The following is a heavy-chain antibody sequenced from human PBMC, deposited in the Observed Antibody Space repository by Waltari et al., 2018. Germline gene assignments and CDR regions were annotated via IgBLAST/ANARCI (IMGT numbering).Heavy chain of an antibody. CDR2: IYHSGST. J-gene: IGHJ6*03. D-gene: IGHD1-26*01. Sequence: LSLTCAVSGYSISSGYYWGWIRQPPGKGLEWIGSIYHSGSTYYNPSLKSRVTISVDTSKNQFSLKLSSVTAADTAVYYCARELSSRVYYYYYMDVWGKGTTVTVSS. CDR1: GYSISSGYY. V-gene: IGHV4-38-2*01. CDR3: ARELSSRVYYYYYMDV.